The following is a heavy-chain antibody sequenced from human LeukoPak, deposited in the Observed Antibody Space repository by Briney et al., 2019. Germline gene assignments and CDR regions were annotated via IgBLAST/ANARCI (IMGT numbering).Heavy chain of an antibody. D-gene: IGHD1-7*01. CDR3: AHSRPRYNWNYRTLQFPNAFDI. CDR1: GFSLRTSGVG. V-gene: IGHV2-5*02. CDR2: IYWDDDK. Sequence: SGPTLVKPTQTLTLTCTFSGFSLRTSGVGVGWIRQPPGKALEWLALIYWDDDKRYSPSLKSRLTITKDTSKNQVVLTMTNMDPVDTATYYCAHSRPRYNWNYRTLQFPNAFDIWGQGTMVTVSS. J-gene: IGHJ3*02.